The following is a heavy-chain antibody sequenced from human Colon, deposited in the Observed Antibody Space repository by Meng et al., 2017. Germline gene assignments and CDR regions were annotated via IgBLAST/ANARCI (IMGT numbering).Heavy chain of an antibody. V-gene: IGHV4-34*01. D-gene: IGHD1-14*01. Sequence: SETLSLTCAVYGGSFSGYYWSWIRQPPGKGLEWIGEINHSGSTNYNPSLKSRVTISVDTSKNQFSLKLSSVTAADTAVYYCARGPPRDLNYYYYGMDVWGQGTMVTVSS. CDR2: INHSGST. J-gene: IGHJ6*02. CDR3: ARGPPRDLNYYYYGMDV. CDR1: GGSFSGYY.